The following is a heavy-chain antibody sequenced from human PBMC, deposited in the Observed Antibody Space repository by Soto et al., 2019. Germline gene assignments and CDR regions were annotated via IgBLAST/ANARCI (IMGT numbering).Heavy chain of an antibody. CDR2: MNPSTGNT. V-gene: IGHV1-8*01. CDR1: GYTFTSYD. CDR3: ARGRIIVAGGFDP. J-gene: IGHJ5*02. D-gene: IGHD6-19*01. Sequence: QVQLVQSGAEVKKPGASVKVSCKASGYTFTSYDIIWVRQATGQGLEWMGWMNPSTGNTDSAEKFQGRLTMTRNTSISTVYMELDSLSFEDTAVYYCARGRIIVAGGFDPWGQGTVVTVSS.